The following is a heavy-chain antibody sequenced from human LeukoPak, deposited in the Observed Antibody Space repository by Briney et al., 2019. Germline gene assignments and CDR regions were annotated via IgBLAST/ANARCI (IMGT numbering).Heavy chain of an antibody. CDR3: ARDGSSGWHHDY. D-gene: IGHD3-22*01. J-gene: IGHJ4*02. CDR2: IYTGGST. CDR1: GFTVSINY. Sequence: GGSLRLSCAASGFTVSINYMSWVRQAPGKGLEWVSVIYTGGSTFYADSVKGRFTISRDNSKNTVYLQMNSLRVEDTAVYYCARDGSSGWHHDYWGQGTLVTVPS. V-gene: IGHV3-53*01.